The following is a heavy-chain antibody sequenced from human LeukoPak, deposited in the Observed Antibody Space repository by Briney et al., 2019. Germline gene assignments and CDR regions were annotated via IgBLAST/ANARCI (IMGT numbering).Heavy chain of an antibody. V-gene: IGHV3-33*08. D-gene: IGHD3-16*02. CDR3: ARDRRRRLGELSLDY. CDR2: IWYDGSNK. CDR1: GFTFSSYG. J-gene: IGHJ4*02. Sequence: GGSLRLSCAASGFTFSSYGMHWVRQAPGKGLEWVAVIWYDGSNKYYADSVKGRYTISRDNSKNTLYLQMNSLRAEDTAVYYCARDRRRRLGELSLDYWGQGTLVTVSS.